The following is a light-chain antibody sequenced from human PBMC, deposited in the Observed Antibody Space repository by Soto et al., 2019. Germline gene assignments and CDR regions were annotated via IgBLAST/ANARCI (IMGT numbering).Light chain of an antibody. CDR1: QSISSY. J-gene: IGKJ1*01. V-gene: IGKV1-5*01. CDR3: QQYNSYWT. Sequence: DIQVTQSPSSLSASVGDRVTITCRASQSISSYLNWYQHRPGKAPKLLIYDASSLESGVPSRFSGSGSGTEFTLTISSLQPDDFATYYCQQYNSYWTFGQGTKVDIK. CDR2: DAS.